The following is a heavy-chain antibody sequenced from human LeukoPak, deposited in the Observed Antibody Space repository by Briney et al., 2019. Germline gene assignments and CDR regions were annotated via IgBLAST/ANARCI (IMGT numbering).Heavy chain of an antibody. V-gene: IGHV3-30*18. CDR1: GFTFSSYW. CDR2: ISYDGSRK. Sequence: GGSLRLSCAASGFTFSSYWMSWVRQAPGKGLEWVAVISYDGSRKHYGDSVQGRFSISRDNSKNTLYLQMNSLRAEDTAVYYCVKDRLGEAYGMDVWGEGTTVSVSS. CDR3: VKDRLGEAYGMDV. D-gene: IGHD3-10*01. J-gene: IGHJ6*04.